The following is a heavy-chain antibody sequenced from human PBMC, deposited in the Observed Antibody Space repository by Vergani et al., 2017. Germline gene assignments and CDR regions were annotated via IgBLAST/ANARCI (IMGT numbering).Heavy chain of an antibody. J-gene: IGHJ5*02. CDR3: AREGRGIVVTTNWFDP. Sequence: QVQLVQSGAEVKKPGASVKASCKASGYTFTGYYMHWVRQAPGQGLEWMGWINPNSGGTNYAQKFQGRVTMTRDTSISTAYMELSRLRSDDTAVYYCAREGRGIVVTTNWFDPWGQGTLVTVSS. CDR1: GYTFTGYY. V-gene: IGHV1-2*02. CDR2: INPNSGGT. D-gene: IGHD2-21*01.